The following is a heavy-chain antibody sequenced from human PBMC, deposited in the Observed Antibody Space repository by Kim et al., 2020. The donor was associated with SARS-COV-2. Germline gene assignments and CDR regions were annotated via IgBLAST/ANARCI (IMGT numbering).Heavy chain of an antibody. Sequence: SETLSLTCAVYGGSFSGYYWSWIRQPPGKGLEWIGEINHSGSTNYNPSLKSRVTISVDTSKNQFSLKLSSVTAADTAVYYCARGRGRYCSSTSCRYSKIDYYYYGMDVWGQGTTVTVSS. CDR2: INHSGST. CDR1: GGSFSGYY. V-gene: IGHV4-34*01. CDR3: ARGRGRYCSSTSCRYSKIDYYYYGMDV. D-gene: IGHD2-2*01. J-gene: IGHJ6*02.